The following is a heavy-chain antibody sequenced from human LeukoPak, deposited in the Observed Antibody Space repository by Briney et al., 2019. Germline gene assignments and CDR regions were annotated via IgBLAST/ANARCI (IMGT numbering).Heavy chain of an antibody. CDR1: GFTFSSYG. V-gene: IGHV3-33*01. J-gene: IGHJ6*03. CDR3: AREGRDYMDV. Sequence: TGRSLRLSCAASGFTFSSYGMHWVRRAPGKGLEWVAVIWYDGSNKYYADSVKGRFTISRDNSKNTLYLQMNSLRAEDTAVYYCAREGRDYMDVWGKGTTVTVSS. CDR2: IWYDGSNK.